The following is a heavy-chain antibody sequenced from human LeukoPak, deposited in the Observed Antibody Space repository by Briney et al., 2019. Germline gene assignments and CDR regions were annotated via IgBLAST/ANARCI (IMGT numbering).Heavy chain of an antibody. Sequence: SETLSLTCTVSGGPISTYYWSWIRQSPGKGLESIGYIYNSGSTNYNPSLKSRVTISLDTSKKQFSLRLSSVTAADTAVYYCARHGSGYSFDHWGPGTLVTVSP. J-gene: IGHJ4*02. CDR1: GGPISTYY. CDR3: ARHGSGYSFDH. V-gene: IGHV4-59*08. CDR2: IYNSGST. D-gene: IGHD5-18*01.